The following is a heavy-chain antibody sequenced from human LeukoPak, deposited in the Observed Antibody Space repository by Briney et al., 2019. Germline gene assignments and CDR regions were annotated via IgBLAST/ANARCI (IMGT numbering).Heavy chain of an antibody. CDR2: IYYSGST. CDR3: ARSRKRAAADSAFDI. D-gene: IGHD6-13*01. Sequence: SETLSLTCTVSGGSISSYYWSWIRQPPGKGLEWIGYIYYSGSTNYNPSLKSRVTISVDTSKNQFSLKLSSVTAADTAVYYCARSRKRAAADSAFDIWGQGTMVTVSS. V-gene: IGHV4-59*01. J-gene: IGHJ3*02. CDR1: GGSISSYY.